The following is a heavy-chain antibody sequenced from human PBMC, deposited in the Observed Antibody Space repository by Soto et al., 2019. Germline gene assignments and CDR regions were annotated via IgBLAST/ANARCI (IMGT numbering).Heavy chain of an antibody. J-gene: IGHJ4*02. CDR1: GGSISSSSYY. D-gene: IGHD3-22*01. CDR3: ARFRGSGYYYFDY. CDR2: IYYSGST. V-gene: IGHV4-39*01. Sequence: QLQLQESGPGLVKPSETLSLTCTVSGGSISSSSYYWGWIRQPPGKGLEWIGSIYYSGSTYYNPSLKSRVTLSVDTSKNQFSLKLSSVTAADTAVYYCARFRGSGYYYFDYWGQGTLVTVSS.